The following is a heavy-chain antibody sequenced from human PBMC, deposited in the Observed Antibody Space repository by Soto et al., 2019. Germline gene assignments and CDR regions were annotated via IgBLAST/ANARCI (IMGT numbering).Heavy chain of an antibody. CDR2: LYSGGST. V-gene: IGHV3-53*02. J-gene: IGHJ3*02. CDR1: GLTVSSNY. Sequence: EVQLVETGGGLIQPGGSLRLSCAASGLTVSSNYMNWVRQAPGQGLEWVSVLYSGGSTHYAGSVEGRFIIARDNSEKTRDLQTNSLRVEDTAGYYGARGRPGDEGEGFEIWGHGTMVTVSS. CDR3: ARGRPGDEGEGFEI. D-gene: IGHD3-10*01.